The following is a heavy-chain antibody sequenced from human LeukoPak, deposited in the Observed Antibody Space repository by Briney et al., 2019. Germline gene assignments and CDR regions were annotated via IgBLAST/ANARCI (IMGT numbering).Heavy chain of an antibody. CDR2: ISSSGSTI. D-gene: IGHD3-16*01. CDR3: ARADTEGYFDY. Sequence: GGSLRLSCAASGFTFSSYSMNWVRQAPGKGLEWVSYISSSGSTIYYADSVKGRFTISRDNAKNSLYLQMNSLRAEDTAVYYCARADTEGYFDYWGQGTLVTVSS. V-gene: IGHV3-48*04. CDR1: GFTFSSYS. J-gene: IGHJ4*02.